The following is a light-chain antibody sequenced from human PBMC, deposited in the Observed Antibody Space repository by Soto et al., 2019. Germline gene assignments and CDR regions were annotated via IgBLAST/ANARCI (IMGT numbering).Light chain of an antibody. CDR3: QKSYSTPPQT. CDR2: AAS. CDR1: QSISSY. V-gene: IGKV1-39*01. Sequence: DIQMTQSPSSLSASVGDRVTITCRASQSISSYLNWYQQTPGKAPKLLIYAASSLQSGVPSRFSGSGSGTDFTLTISSLQPEDFATYYCQKSYSTPPQTFGQGTNVDIK. J-gene: IGKJ1*01.